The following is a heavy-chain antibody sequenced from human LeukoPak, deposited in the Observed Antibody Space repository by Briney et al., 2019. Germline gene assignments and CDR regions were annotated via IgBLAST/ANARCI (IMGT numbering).Heavy chain of an antibody. CDR2: ISGSGGST. CDR3: AKDLEVVTSTIDY. V-gene: IGHV3-23*01. CDR1: GFTFSSYA. J-gene: IGHJ4*02. D-gene: IGHD2-21*02. Sequence: GGSLRLSCAVSGFTFSSYAMSWVRQAPGRGLEWVSGISGSGGSTNYADSVTGRFTISRDNSRNTLYLQTNNLRVEDTAVYYCAKDLEVVTSTIDYWGQGTLVTVSS.